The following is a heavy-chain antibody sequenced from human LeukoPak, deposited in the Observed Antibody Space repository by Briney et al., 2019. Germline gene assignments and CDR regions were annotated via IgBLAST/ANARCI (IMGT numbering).Heavy chain of an antibody. CDR2: ISAGGGST. V-gene: IGHV3-23*01. CDR1: GFTFSSYA. D-gene: IGHD7-27*01. Sequence: PGGSLRLSCAASGFTFSSYAMSWVRQAPGKGLEWVSAISAGGGSTYYGDSVKGRFTISRDNSKNTLYLQMNSLRAEDTAIYYCAKDSANWGYNWFDPWGQGTLVTVSS. J-gene: IGHJ5*02. CDR3: AKDSANWGYNWFDP.